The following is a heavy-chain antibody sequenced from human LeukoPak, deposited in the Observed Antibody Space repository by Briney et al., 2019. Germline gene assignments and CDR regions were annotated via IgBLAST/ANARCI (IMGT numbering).Heavy chain of an antibody. D-gene: IGHD3-22*01. CDR1: GFTFSNAW. V-gene: IGHV3-15*01. J-gene: IGHJ3*02. CDR3: TTDLYYYDSSGYPDDAFDI. Sequence: PGGSLRLSCAASGFTFSNAWMSWVRQAPGKGLEWVCRIKSKTDGWTTDYAAPVKSRFNISRDDSKNTLYLKMNSLKTEDTAVYYCTTDLYYYDSSGYPDDAFDIWGQGTMVTVSS. CDR2: IKSKTDGWTT.